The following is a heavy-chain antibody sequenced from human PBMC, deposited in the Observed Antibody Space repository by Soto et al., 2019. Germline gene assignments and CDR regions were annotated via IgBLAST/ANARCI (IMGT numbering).Heavy chain of an antibody. V-gene: IGHV4-31*03. D-gene: IGHD6-13*01. Sequence: QVQLQESGPGLVEPSQTLSLTCIVSGGSISGGGYYWSWIRQHPGKGLEWIGYIHYSGTTYYNPSLKSRLTISVDTSKTQFSLKLSSVTAADTAVYYCARAWTAAAGWAKWFDLRGQGTLVTVSS. CDR2: IHYSGTT. CDR1: GGSISGGGYY. J-gene: IGHJ5*02. CDR3: ARAWTAAAGWAKWFDL.